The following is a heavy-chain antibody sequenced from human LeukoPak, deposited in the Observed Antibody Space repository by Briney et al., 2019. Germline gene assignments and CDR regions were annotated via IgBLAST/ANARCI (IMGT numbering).Heavy chain of an antibody. D-gene: IGHD5-12*01. CDR3: AKDDAWIRFAS. V-gene: IGHV3-23*01. J-gene: IGHJ5*01. CDR1: GFIFSNHG. CDR2: ISPRGDIT. Sequence: GGSLRLPCAASGFIFSNHGMNWVRQAPGKGLEWVSGISPRGDITYYTDSVKGRFTVSRDNFKNTVHLQVNSLRPEDTAVYFCAKDDAWIRFASWGQGILVTVSS.